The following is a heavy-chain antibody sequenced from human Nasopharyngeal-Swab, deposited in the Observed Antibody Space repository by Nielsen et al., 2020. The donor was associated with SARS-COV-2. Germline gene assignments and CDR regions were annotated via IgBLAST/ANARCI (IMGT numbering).Heavy chain of an antibody. V-gene: IGHV3-48*04. Sequence: GESLKISCVASGFSFSSFTMNWARQAPGKGLEWISYISTTTTTIYYADSVKGRFTISRDNAKNSLYLQMNSLRAEDTAVYYCAREVPYSGHDDAFDIWGQGTMVTVSA. D-gene: IGHD5-12*01. CDR3: AREVPYSGHDDAFDI. CDR1: GFSFSSFT. CDR2: ISTTTTTI. J-gene: IGHJ3*02.